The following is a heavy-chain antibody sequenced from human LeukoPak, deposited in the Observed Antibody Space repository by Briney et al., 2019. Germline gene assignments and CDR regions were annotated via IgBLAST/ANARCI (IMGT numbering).Heavy chain of an antibody. J-gene: IGHJ4*02. Sequence: GGSLRLSCAASGLTFSSYTMHWVRQAPGKGLEWVAVISYDGSNKYYADSVKGRFTISRDNSKNTLYMEMNSLRVEDTAVYYCARDGGSSKWYVGGYFDDWGQGTLVTVSS. V-gene: IGHV3-30-3*01. CDR2: ISYDGSNK. D-gene: IGHD6-13*01. CDR3: ARDGGSSKWYVGGYFDD. CDR1: GLTFSSYT.